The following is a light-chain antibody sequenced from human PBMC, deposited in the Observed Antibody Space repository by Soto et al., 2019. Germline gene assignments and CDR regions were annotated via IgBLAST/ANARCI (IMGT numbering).Light chain of an antibody. CDR3: MQGARWPYT. CDR1: ESPVITDGDTL. Sequence: VLTQSPLSLPVTLGQPASISCRSSESPVITDGDTLLNGFQQRPGQSPRRLIYRVSNRDFGVXDXXSGSGSGTEFTLKISSVEAEDVAIYYCMQGARWPYTFGQGTKLEI. CDR2: RVS. V-gene: IGKV2-30*01. J-gene: IGKJ2*01.